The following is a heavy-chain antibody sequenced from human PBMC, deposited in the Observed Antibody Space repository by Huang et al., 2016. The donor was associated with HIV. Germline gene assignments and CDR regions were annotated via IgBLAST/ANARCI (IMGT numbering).Heavy chain of an antibody. D-gene: IGHD3-22*01. V-gene: IGHV3-74*01. CDR3: ARDPRIQSWLNFFDY. J-gene: IGHJ4*02. Sequence: EVQLVEPGGGLVQPGGSLRLSCAASGFSISSYWMHWVRQAPGKGLVWVSRINSDGSSTSYADSVKGRVTISRDNAKNTLYLQMNSLRAEDTAVYYCARDPRIQSWLNFFDYWGQGTLVSVSS. CDR2: INSDGSST. CDR1: GFSISSYW.